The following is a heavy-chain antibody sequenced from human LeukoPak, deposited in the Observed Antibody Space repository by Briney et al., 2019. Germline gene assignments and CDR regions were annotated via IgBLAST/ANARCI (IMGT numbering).Heavy chain of an antibody. J-gene: IGHJ3*02. CDR2: IYNSGTT. V-gene: IGHV4-59*01. D-gene: IGHD6-19*01. Sequence: KPSETLSLTRSVSGGSITSYYWSWFRQPPGKGLEWIGYIYNSGTTNYNPSLKSRVTISVDTPKNQFSLKLSSVTAADTAVYFCARGLAEYSGGDDAFDIWGQGTMVTVSS. CDR1: GGSITSYY. CDR3: ARGLAEYSGGDDAFDI.